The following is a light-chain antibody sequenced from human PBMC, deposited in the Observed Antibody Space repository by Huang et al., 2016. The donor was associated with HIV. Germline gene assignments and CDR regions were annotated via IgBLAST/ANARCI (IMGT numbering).Light chain of an antibody. Sequence: DIQMTQSPSSLSASVGDRVTITCRASHGISNSLAWYKQKPGKAPKLLRYAASRLESGVPSRFSGSGAGTDYTLTINSLQPEDFATYYCQQYYSTPTFGQGTKVEIK. J-gene: IGKJ1*01. CDR3: QQYYSTPT. CDR2: AAS. V-gene: IGKV1-NL1*01. CDR1: HGISNS.